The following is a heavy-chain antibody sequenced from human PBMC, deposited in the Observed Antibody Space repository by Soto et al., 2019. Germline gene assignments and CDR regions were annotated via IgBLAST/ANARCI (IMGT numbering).Heavy chain of an antibody. CDR3: ARDGYSSSRRPYYYMDV. V-gene: IGHV3-21*01. CDR1: GFTFSSYC. CDR2: SSSSSSYI. J-gene: IGHJ6*03. Sequence: PGGSLRLSCAASGFTFSSYCMHWVRQVPGKGLEWVSSSSSSSSYIYYADSVKGRFTISRDNAKNSLYLQMNSLRAEDTAVYYCARDGYSSSRRPYYYMDVWGKGTTVTVSS. D-gene: IGHD6-13*01.